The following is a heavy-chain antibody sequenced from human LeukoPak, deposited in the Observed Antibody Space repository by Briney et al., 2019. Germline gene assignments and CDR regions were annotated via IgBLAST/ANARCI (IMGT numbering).Heavy chain of an antibody. J-gene: IGHJ4*02. CDR3: ARDQEGFDY. V-gene: IGHV1-46*01. Sequence: GASVKVSCKASGYTFTSNYIHWVRQAPGQGLEWMGMIYPRDGSTSYAQRFQDRVTVTRDTSTNTVHMELSGLRSEDTAVYYCARDQEGFDYWGQGTQVTVSS. CDR2: IYPRDGST. CDR1: GYTFTSNY.